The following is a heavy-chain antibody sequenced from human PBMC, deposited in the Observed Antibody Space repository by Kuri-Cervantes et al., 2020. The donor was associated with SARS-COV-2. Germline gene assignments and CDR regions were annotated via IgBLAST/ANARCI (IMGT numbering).Heavy chain of an antibody. D-gene: IGHD3-9*01. CDR1: GGSISSYY. J-gene: IGHJ3*02. CDR2: IYYSGST. V-gene: IGHV4-59*12. Sequence: GSLRLSCTVSGGSISSYYWSWIRQPPGKGLEWIGYIYYSGSTYYNPSLKSRVTISVDTSKNQFSLKLSSVTAADTAVYYCARAKEAPYDILTVDAFDIWGQGTMVTVSS. CDR3: ARAKEAPYDILTVDAFDI.